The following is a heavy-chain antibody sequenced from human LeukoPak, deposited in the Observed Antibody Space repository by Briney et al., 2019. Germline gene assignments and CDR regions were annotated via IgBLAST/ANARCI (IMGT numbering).Heavy chain of an antibody. CDR2: IIPIFGTA. CDR3: ARDFADCSSTSCYYYYMDV. D-gene: IGHD2-2*01. J-gene: IGHJ6*03. Sequence: SVKVSCKASGGTFSSYVISWVRQAPGQGLEWMGGIIPIFGTANYAQKFQGRVTITTDESTSTAYMELSSLRSEDTAVYYCARDFADCSSTSCYYYYMDVWGKGTTVTVSS. CDR1: GGTFSSYV. V-gene: IGHV1-69*05.